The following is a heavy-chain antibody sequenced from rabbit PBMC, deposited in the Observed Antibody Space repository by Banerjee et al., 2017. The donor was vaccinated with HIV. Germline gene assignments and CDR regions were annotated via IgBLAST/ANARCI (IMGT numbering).Heavy chain of an antibody. Sequence: QEQLVESGGGLVKPGASLTLTCTASGFSFSSHYYMCWVRQAPGKGLEWIACIYAGSLGSTYYASWAKGRFTISKTSSTTVTLQMTSLTAADTATYFCARSYNGINGGYDLWGQGTLVTVS. V-gene: IGHV1S45*01. CDR3: ARSYNGINGGYDL. D-gene: IGHD3-1*01. CDR1: GFSFSSHYY. CDR2: IYAGSLGST. J-gene: IGHJ4*01.